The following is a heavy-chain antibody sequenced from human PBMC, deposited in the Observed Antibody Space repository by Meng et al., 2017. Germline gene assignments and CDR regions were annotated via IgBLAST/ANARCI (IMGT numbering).Heavy chain of an antibody. CDR3: ARSKRGAYCGGDCYPDY. CDR2: IYYSGST. V-gene: IGHV4-31*02. J-gene: IGHJ4*02. CDR1: GGSISSGGYY. Sequence: SCTVSGGSISSGGYYWSWIRQHPGKGLEWIGYIYYSGSTYYNPSLKSRVTISVDTSKNQFSLKLSSVTAADTAVYYCARSKRGAYCGGDCYPDYWGQGTLVTVSS. D-gene: IGHD2-21*02.